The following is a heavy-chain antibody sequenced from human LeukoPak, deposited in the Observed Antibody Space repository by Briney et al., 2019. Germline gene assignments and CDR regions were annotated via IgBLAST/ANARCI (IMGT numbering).Heavy chain of an antibody. D-gene: IGHD3-16*01. CDR1: GFTFSSYG. V-gene: IGHV3-33*01. CDR2: IWYDGSNK. CDR3: ARDKDYVRYYYMDV. J-gene: IGHJ6*03. Sequence: HSGRSLRLSCAASGFTFSSYGMHWVRQAPGKGLEWVAVIWYDGSNKYYADSVKGRFTISRDNSKNTLYLQMNSLRAEDTAVYYCARDKDYVRYYYMDVWGKGTTVTVSS.